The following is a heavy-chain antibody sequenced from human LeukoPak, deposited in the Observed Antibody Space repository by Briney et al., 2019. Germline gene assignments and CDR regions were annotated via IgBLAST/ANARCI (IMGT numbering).Heavy chain of an antibody. D-gene: IGHD5-24*01. CDR1: RFTFSSYS. V-gene: IGHV3-64*01. Sequence: AGSLRLSCAASRFTFSSYSMRWVRQAPGKGLEFVSSISRDGGSTYYANSVKGRFTISRANSKNTLYLQMGMLRAKDMAVYDCARERMWSTGGYHGYFDYWGQGTLVTVSS. CDR3: ARERMWSTGGYHGYFDY. J-gene: IGHJ4*02. CDR2: ISRDGGST.